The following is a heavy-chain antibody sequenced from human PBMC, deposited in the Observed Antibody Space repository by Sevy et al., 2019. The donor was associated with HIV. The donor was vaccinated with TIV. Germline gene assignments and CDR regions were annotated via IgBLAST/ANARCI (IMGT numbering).Heavy chain of an antibody. CDR2: ISWNSGSI. D-gene: IGHD3-22*01. V-gene: IGHV3-9*01. CDR3: AKDGDYDSSGSFDY. J-gene: IGHJ4*02. Sequence: GGSLRLSCAASGFTFDDYAMHWVRQAPGNGLEWVSGISWNSGSIGYADSVKGRFTISRDNAKNSLYLQMNSLRAEDTALYYCAKDGDYDSSGSFDYWGQGTLVTVSS. CDR1: GFTFDDYA.